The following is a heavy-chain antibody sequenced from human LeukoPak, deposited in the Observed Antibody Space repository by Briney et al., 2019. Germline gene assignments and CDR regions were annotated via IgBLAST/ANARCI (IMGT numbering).Heavy chain of an antibody. Sequence: GGSLRLSCAASGFTFSSYGMHWVRQAPGKGLEWVAVISNDGSNKYYADSVKGRFTISRDNSKNTLYLQMNSLSTEDTAVYYCTKDRRDGYSYLFDYLGQGTLVTVSS. V-gene: IGHV3-30*18. J-gene: IGHJ4*02. CDR1: GFTFSSYG. CDR3: TKDRRDGYSYLFDY. D-gene: IGHD5-24*01. CDR2: ISNDGSNK.